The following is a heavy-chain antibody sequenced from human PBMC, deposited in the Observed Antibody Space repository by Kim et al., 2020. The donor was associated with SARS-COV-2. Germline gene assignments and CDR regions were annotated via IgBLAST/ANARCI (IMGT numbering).Heavy chain of an antibody. J-gene: IGHJ4*02. Sequence: GGSLRLSCAASGFSFSGYWMSWVRQAPGKGPEWVANIKQDGSVKYYVDSVKGRFTVSRDNAKDSVYLQMNSLRTDDTAVYYCARDGGWYSFDHWGQGILVTVSS. CDR1: GFSFSGYW. D-gene: IGHD6-19*01. V-gene: IGHV3-7*03. CDR2: IKQDGSVK. CDR3: ARDGGWYSFDH.